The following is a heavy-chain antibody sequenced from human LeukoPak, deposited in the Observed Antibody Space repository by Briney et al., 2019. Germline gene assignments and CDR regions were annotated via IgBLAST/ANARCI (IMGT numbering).Heavy chain of an antibody. CDR1: GGTFSSYA. J-gene: IGHJ4*02. CDR3: AHPTVLYDSSGYYSGGFDY. Sequence: SVKVSCKASGGTFSSYAISWVRQAPGQGLEWMGGIIPIFGTANYAQKFQGRVTITTDESTSTAYMELSSLRSEDTAVYYCAHPTVLYDSSGYYSGGFDYWGQGTLVTVSS. CDR2: IIPIFGTA. D-gene: IGHD3-22*01. V-gene: IGHV1-69*05.